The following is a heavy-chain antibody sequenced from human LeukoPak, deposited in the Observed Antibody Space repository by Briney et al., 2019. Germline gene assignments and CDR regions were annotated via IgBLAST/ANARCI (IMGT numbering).Heavy chain of an antibody. D-gene: IGHD2-2*01. V-gene: IGHV1-2*02. Sequence: GASVKVSCKASGYTFTGYYMHWVRQAPGQGLKWMGWINRNSGGTNYAQKFQGRVTMTRDTSISTAYMELSRLRSDDTAVYYCARDESYCSSTSYYPWFDPWGQGTLVTVSS. J-gene: IGHJ5*02. CDR2: INRNSGGT. CDR3: ARDESYCSSTSYYPWFDP. CDR1: GYTFTGYY.